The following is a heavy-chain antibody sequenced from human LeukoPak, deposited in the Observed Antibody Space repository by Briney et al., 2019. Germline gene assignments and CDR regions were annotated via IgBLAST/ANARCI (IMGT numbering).Heavy chain of an antibody. CDR3: AKAYGTNGYFQLPIDF. J-gene: IGHJ4*02. V-gene: IGHV3-23*01. CDR2: ISGSGGST. Sequence: GGSLRLSCAASGFTFSSYGMSWVRQAPGKGLEWVSAISGSGGSTYYADSVKGRFTISRDNSRYILYLQLTNLRAEDTAIYYCAKAYGTNGYFQLPIDFWGQGTLVTVSS. CDR1: GFTFSSYG. D-gene: IGHD2-8*01.